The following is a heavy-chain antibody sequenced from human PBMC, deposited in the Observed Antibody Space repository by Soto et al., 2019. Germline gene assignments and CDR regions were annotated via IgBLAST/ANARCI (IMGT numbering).Heavy chain of an antibody. CDR3: ARGGMSGWPGLGY. Sequence: QVQLVQSGAEVKKPGASVKVSCKASGYTFTSYDINWVRQATGQGPEWMGWMNPNSDDTGYAQKFQGRVTMTRDISISTAYLELSSLRSEDTAVYYCARGGMSGWPGLGYWGQGTLVTVSS. CDR2: MNPNSDDT. J-gene: IGHJ4*02. D-gene: IGHD6-25*01. CDR1: GYTFTSYD. V-gene: IGHV1-8*01.